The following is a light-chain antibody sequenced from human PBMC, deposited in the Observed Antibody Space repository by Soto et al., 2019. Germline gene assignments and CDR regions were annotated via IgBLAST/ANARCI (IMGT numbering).Light chain of an antibody. J-gene: IGKJ3*01. V-gene: IGKV3-15*01. CDR3: QQYNDWPPIT. CDR2: GAS. CDR1: QSVSSD. Sequence: VMTQSPPTLSVSPGERATLSCRASQSVSSDLAWYQQKPGQAPRLLIYGASTRATDVPARFSGGGSGTECTLTISSLPSEDVALYYCQQYNDWPPITFGPGTKVDIK.